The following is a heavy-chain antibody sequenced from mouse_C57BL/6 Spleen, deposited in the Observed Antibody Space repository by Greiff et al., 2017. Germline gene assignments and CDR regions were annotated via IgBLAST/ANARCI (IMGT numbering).Heavy chain of an antibody. D-gene: IGHD4-1*01. V-gene: IGHV1-50*01. J-gene: IGHJ2*01. Sequence: VQLQQPGAELVKPGASVKLSCKASGYTFTSYWMQWVKQRPGQGLEWIGEIDPSDSYTNYNQKFKGKATLTVDTSSSTAYMQLSSLTSEDSAVYYCAAANWDNFDYWGQGTTLTVSS. CDR1: GYTFTSYW. CDR2: IDPSDSYT. CDR3: AAANWDNFDY.